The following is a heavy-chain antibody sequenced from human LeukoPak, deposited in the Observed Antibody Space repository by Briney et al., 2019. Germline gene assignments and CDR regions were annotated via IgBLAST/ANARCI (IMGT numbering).Heavy chain of an antibody. CDR3: ARAPPPMTTVTTIDY. CDR1: GFTFSSYW. CDR2: IKQDGSEK. Sequence: GGSLRLSCAASGFTFSSYWMSWVRQAPGKGLEGVANIKQDGSEKYYVDSVKGRFTISRDNAKNSLYLQMSSLRAEDTAVYYCARAPPPMTTVTTIDYWGQGTLVTVSS. D-gene: IGHD4-11*01. J-gene: IGHJ4*02. V-gene: IGHV3-7*01.